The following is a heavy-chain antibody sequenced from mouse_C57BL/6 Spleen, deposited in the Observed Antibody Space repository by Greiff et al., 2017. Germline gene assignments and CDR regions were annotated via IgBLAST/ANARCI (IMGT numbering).Heavy chain of an antibody. D-gene: IGHD4-1*01. Sequence: QVQLQQSGAELVKPGASVKLSCKASGYTFTEYTIHWVKQRSGQGLEWIGWFYPGSGSITYNEKFKDKATVTADKASSTVYMELSRLTSEDYAVLVCARHEEGLTGDWYFDVWGTGTTVTVSS. CDR1: GYTFTEYT. J-gene: IGHJ1*03. CDR2: FYPGSGSI. V-gene: IGHV1-62-2*01. CDR3: ARHEEGLTGDWYFDV.